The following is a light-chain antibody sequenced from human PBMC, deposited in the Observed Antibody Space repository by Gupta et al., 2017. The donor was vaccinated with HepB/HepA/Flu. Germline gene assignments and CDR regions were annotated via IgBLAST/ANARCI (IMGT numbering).Light chain of an antibody. CDR3: QQSYSIPQT. CDR1: QTISTY. Sequence: DIPVTQPPSSLSDSIGDRVTITCRTSQTISTYLNWYQQKPGKAPRLLIYAASNLQSGVPSRFSGSRSGTDFTLTISRLQFEDFATYYCQQSYSIPQTFGQGTKVEIK. V-gene: IGKV1-39*01. CDR2: AAS. J-gene: IGKJ1*01.